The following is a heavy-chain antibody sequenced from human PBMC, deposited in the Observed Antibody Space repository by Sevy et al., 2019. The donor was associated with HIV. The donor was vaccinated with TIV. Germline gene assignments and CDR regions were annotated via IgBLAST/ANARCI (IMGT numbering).Heavy chain of an antibody. Sequence: ASVKVSCKASGYTFTGYYMHWVRQAPGQGLEWMGWINPNSGGTNYAQKFQGRVTMTRDTSINTAYMELSRLRSDDTAVYYCARAGSGYCSGGSCYYYYYYYGMDVWGQGITVTVSS. J-gene: IGHJ6*02. CDR1: GYTFTGYY. CDR2: INPNSGGT. CDR3: ARAGSGYCSGGSCYYYYYYYGMDV. V-gene: IGHV1-2*02. D-gene: IGHD2-15*01.